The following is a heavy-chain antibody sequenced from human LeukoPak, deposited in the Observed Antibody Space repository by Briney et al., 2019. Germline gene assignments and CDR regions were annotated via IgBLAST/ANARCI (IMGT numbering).Heavy chain of an antibody. V-gene: IGHV3-21*01. CDR1: GFTFSSYS. J-gene: IGHJ4*02. Sequence: GGSLRFSCAASGFTFSSYSMNWVRQAPGKGLEWVSSISSSSSYIYYADSVKGRFTISRDNAKNSLYLQMNSLRAEDTAVYYCARRRGYSYGCDYWGQGTLVTVSS. CDR3: ARRRGYSYGCDY. CDR2: ISSSSSYI. D-gene: IGHD5-18*01.